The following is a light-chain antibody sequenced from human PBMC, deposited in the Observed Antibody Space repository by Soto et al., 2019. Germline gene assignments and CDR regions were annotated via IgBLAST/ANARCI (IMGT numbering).Light chain of an antibody. Sequence: DLQMTQSPSSLSASVGDRVTITCRASQDISSWLAWYQQKPEKAPKSLIYAASNLQSGVLSRFSGRGSGTEFTLTISTLQPEDFATYYGQHYKSYPLTFGGGTKVEIK. CDR2: AAS. CDR1: QDISSW. CDR3: QHYKSYPLT. V-gene: IGKV1D-16*01. J-gene: IGKJ4*01.